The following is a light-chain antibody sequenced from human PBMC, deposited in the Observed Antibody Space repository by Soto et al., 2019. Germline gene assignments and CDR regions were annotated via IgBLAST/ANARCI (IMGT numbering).Light chain of an antibody. CDR3: QQYGSSPGT. CDR1: QSVSSSY. J-gene: IGKJ2*01. CDR2: GAS. Sequence: EIVLTQSPGTLSLSPGERATLSCRDSQSVSSSYLAWDQQKPGQAPRLLIYGASSRATGIPDRFSGSGSGTDFNLTISRLEPEDFAVYYCQQYGSSPGTFGQGTKLEIK. V-gene: IGKV3-20*01.